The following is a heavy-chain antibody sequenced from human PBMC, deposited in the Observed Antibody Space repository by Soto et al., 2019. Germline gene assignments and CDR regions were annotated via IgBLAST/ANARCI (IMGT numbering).Heavy chain of an antibody. V-gene: IGHV3-48*01. Sequence: EVQLVESGGGLVQPGGSLRLSCAASGFTFSSYSMNWVRQAPGKGLEWVSYISSSSSTIYYADSVKGRFTISRDNAKNSLYLQMKSLRAEDTDVYYCARDLCSSTSCYIRIYYYGMDVWGQGTTVTVSS. CDR3: ARDLCSSTSCYIRIYYYGMDV. CDR1: GFTFSSYS. D-gene: IGHD2-2*02. J-gene: IGHJ6*02. CDR2: ISSSSSTI.